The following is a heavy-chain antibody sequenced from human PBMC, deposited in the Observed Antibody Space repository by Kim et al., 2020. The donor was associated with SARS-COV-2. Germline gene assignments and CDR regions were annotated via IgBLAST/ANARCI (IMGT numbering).Heavy chain of an antibody. CDR3: TTDYERIGGLCGGGICYPASL. CDR1: GFTFTRVW. J-gene: IGHJ1*01. V-gene: IGHV3-15*01. Sequence: GGSLRLSCAASGFTFTRVWLSWVRQAPGKGLEWVGRLRSRVDGGTADYAAPVKGRFTISRDDSKDTLYLQMNGLTTEDTAVYYCTTDYERIGGLCGGGICYPASLWGQGTLITVSS. D-gene: IGHD2-15*01. CDR2: LRSRVDGGTA.